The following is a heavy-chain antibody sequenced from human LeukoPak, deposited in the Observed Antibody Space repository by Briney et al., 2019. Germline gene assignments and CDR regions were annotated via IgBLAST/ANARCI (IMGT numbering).Heavy chain of an antibody. CDR3: AKDFYDSSGYSPTFDY. Sequence: GGSLRLSCAASGFTFDDYAMHWVRQAPGKGLEWVSGISWNSGSIGYADSVKGRFTISRDNAKNSLYLQMNSLRAEDTALYYCAKDFYDSSGYSPTFDYWGQGTLATVSS. J-gene: IGHJ4*02. D-gene: IGHD3-22*01. CDR2: ISWNSGSI. V-gene: IGHV3-9*01. CDR1: GFTFDDYA.